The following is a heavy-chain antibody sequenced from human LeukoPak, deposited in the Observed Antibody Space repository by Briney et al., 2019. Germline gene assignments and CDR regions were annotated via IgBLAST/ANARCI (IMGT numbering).Heavy chain of an antibody. J-gene: IGHJ3*02. CDR1: GFTFSSNG. CDR2: ISATGGTI. D-gene: IGHD3-3*01. Sequence: QPGGSLRLSCAASGFTFSSNGMNWVRQAPGKGLEWVSYISATGGTIYYADSVKGRFTISRDNAKNSLYLQMNSLRAEDTAVYYCASTYDFWSGSAFDIWGQGTMVTVSS. CDR3: ASTYDFWSGSAFDI. V-gene: IGHV3-48*04.